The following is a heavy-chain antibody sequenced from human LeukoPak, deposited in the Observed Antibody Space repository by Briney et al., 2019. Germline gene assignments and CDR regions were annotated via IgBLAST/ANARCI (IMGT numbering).Heavy chain of an antibody. Sequence: GGSLRLSCAASGFIFSSQALSWVRQAPGKGLEWVSSVSGNGGDIYYTDSVKGRFTISRDNSRNTLCLQMNSLRADDTAVYYCAKEDRRVRSGFDPWGQGTLVTVSS. CDR2: VSGNGGDI. V-gene: IGHV3-23*01. D-gene: IGHD1-14*01. CDR1: GFIFSSQA. CDR3: AKEDRRVRSGFDP. J-gene: IGHJ5*02.